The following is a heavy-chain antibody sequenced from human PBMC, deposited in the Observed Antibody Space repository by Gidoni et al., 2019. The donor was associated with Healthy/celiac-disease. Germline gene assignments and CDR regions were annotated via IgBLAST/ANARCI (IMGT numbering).Heavy chain of an antibody. J-gene: IGHJ3*02. CDR3: GGAGLGSYAFDI. CDR1: GGSISSSSYY. D-gene: IGHD3-10*01. CDR2: IYYSGST. V-gene: IGHV4-39*01. Sequence: QLQLQESGPGLVKPSETLSLTCTVSGGSISSSSYYWGWIRQPPGKGLEWIGSIYYSGSTYYNPYLKSRVAISVDTSKNQYSLELSSVTAADTAVYYCGGAGLGSYAFDIWGQGTMVTVSS.